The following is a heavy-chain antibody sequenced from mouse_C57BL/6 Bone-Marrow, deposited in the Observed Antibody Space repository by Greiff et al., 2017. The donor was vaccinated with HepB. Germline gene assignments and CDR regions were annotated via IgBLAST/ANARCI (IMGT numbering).Heavy chain of an antibody. CDR1: GYTFTSYW. J-gene: IGHJ2*01. CDR3: ARGTAQAKRYFDY. Sequence: QVQLQQPGTELVKPGASVKLSCKASGYTFTSYWMHWVKQRPGQGLEWIGNINPSNGGTNYNEKFKCKATLTVDKSSSTAYMQLSSLTAEDSAVYYCARGTAQAKRYFDYWGQGTTLTVSS. CDR2: INPSNGGT. D-gene: IGHD3-2*02. V-gene: IGHV1-53*01.